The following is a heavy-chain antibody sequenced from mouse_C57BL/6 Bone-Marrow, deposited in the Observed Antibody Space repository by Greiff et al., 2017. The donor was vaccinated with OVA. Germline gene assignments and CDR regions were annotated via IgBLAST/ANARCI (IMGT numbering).Heavy chain of an antibody. CDR1: GYTFTSYW. J-gene: IGHJ3*01. CDR2: IDPSDSYT. CDR3: AGGEGWMAY. V-gene: IGHV1-69*01. Sequence: VQLQQPGAELVMPGASVKLSCKASGYTFTSYWMHWVKQRPGQGLEWIGEIDPSDSYTNYNQKFKGKSTLTVDKSSSTAYMQLSSLSSEDSAVYYGAGGEGWMAYWGQGTLVTVSA.